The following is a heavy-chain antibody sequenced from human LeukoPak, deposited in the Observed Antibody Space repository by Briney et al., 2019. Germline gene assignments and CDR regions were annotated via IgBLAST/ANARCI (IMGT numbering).Heavy chain of an antibody. J-gene: IGHJ4*02. D-gene: IGHD2-8*01. Sequence: GGSVRLSRAACGCTLSRYSMNWVRQAPGKGLEWGLAISSSSSYKYYADSVKGRFTIYRDNAKNSLYPQMNSLRSEDTAVYYCARGHCTNGVCYRPYYFDYWGQGTLLTLSS. CDR1: GCTLSRYS. CDR3: ARGHCTNGVCYRPYYFDY. CDR2: ISSSSSYK. V-gene: IGHV3-21*01.